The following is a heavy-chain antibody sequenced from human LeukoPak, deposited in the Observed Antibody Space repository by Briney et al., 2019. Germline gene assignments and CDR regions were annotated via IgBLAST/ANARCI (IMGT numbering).Heavy chain of an antibody. V-gene: IGHV3-23*01. CDR3: AKSPHIVVVPDPFDY. CDR1: GFTFSSYA. D-gene: IGHD2-2*01. CDR2: ISGSGGST. Sequence: GGSLGLSCAASGFTFSSYAMSWVRQAPGKGLEWVSAISGSGGSTYYADSVKGRFTISRDNSKNTLYLQMNSLRAEDTAVYYCAKSPHIVVVPDPFDYWGQGTLVTVSS. J-gene: IGHJ4*02.